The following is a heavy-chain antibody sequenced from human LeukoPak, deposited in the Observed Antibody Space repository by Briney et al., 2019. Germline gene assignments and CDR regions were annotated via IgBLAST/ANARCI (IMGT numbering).Heavy chain of an antibody. J-gene: IGHJ4*02. D-gene: IGHD2-2*01. V-gene: IGHV3-53*01. CDR1: GFTVSSNY. CDR2: IYSGGST. CDR3: ARAGVRGSSTSWDFDY. Sequence: GGSLRIFCAASGFTVSSNYMSWVRQAPRKGLEWVSVIYSGGSTYYADSVKGRFTISRDNSKHTLYLQMNSLRAEDTAVYYCARAGVRGSSTSWDFDYWGQGTLVTVSS.